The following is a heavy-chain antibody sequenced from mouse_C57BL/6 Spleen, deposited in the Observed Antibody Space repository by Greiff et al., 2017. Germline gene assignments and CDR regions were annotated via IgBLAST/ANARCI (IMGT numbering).Heavy chain of an antibody. CDR1: GFSLSTSGMG. CDR3: ARSYYYGSSWYFDV. Sequence: QVTLKVSGPGILQSSQTLSLTCSFSGFSLSTSGMGVSWIRQPSGKGLEWLAHIYWDDDKRYNPSMKSRLTLSKDTSRNQLFLKITSVDTADTATYDCARSYYYGSSWYFDVWGTGTTVTVSS. V-gene: IGHV8-12*01. J-gene: IGHJ1*03. CDR2: IYWDDDK. D-gene: IGHD1-1*01.